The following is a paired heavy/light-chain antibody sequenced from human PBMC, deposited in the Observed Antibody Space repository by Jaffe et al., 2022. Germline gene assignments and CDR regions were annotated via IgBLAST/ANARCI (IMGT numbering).Heavy chain of an antibody. CDR2: ITNNGRST. CDR1: GFTFSTYG. V-gene: IGHV3-64*01. CDR3: TRAQWRAFDI. Sequence: EVQLVESGGGLVQPGGSLRLSCAASGFTFSTYGMLWVRQAPGKGLEYVSSITNNGRSTYYANSVKGRFTISRDNSKNTLFLQMGSLTAEDMAVYYCTRAQWRAFDIWGQGTMVIVSS. J-gene: IGHJ3*02. D-gene: IGHD6-19*01.
Light chain of an antibody. CDR3: SSFTTSNTRV. CDR2: EVS. V-gene: IGLV2-14*03. Sequence: QSALTQPASVSGSPGQSITISCTGTSSDVGGYNYVSWYQQHPGKAPKLMIYEVSNRPSGVPDRFSGSKSGNTASLTISGLQAEDEADYYCSSFTTSNTRVFGGGTRLTVL. CDR1: SSDVGGYNY. J-gene: IGLJ3*02.